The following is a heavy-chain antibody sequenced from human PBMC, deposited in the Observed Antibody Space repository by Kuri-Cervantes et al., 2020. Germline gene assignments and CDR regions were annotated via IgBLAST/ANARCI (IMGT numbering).Heavy chain of an antibody. D-gene: IGHD6-13*01. CDR2: IYYSGST. V-gene: IGHV4-30-4*02. CDR1: GGSISSGDYY. CDR3: ARGWSSSWMYYFDY. Sequence: SETLSLTCTVSGGSISSGDYYWSWIRQPPGKGLEWIGYIYYSGSTYYNPSLKSRVTISVDTSENQFSLKLSSVTAADTAVYYCARGWSSSWMYYFDYWGQGILVTVSS. J-gene: IGHJ4*02.